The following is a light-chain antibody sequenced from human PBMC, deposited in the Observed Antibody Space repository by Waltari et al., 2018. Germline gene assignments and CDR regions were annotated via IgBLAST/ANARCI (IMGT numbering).Light chain of an antibody. CDR3: QQYYNTPLT. J-gene: IGKJ4*01. CDR2: WAS. Sequence: DIVMTPSPESLAVSLGARATISCKTSESVLYSYNHKNHLTWYPQKPGQPPRLLLYWASTRESGVPDRFIGSGSETDFTLTVTSLQAEDVAVYYCQQYYNTPLTFGGGTKVEVK. V-gene: IGKV4-1*01. CDR1: ESVLYSYNHKNH.